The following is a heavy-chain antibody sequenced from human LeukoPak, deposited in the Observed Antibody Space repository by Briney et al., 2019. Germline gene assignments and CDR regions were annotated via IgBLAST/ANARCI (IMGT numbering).Heavy chain of an antibody. CDR3: ARNAFDI. V-gene: IGHV4-59*01. Sequence: TSETLSLTCAVYGGSFSGYYWSWIRQPPGKGLEWIGYIYYSGSTNYNPSLKSRVTISVDTSKNQFSLKLSSVTAADTAVYYCARNAFDIWGQGTMVTVSS. CDR1: GGSFSGYY. CDR2: IYYSGST. J-gene: IGHJ3*02.